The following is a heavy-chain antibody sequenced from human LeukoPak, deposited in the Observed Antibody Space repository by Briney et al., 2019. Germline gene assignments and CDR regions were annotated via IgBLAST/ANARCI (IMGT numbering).Heavy chain of an antibody. J-gene: IGHJ4*02. CDR2: IIPIFGTA. V-gene: IGHV1-69*13. CDR3: ARDAVWFGESTYFDY. Sequence: ASVKVSCKASGGTFSNYAISWVRQAPGQGLEWMGGIIPIFGTANYAQKFQGRVTITADESTSTAYMELSSLRSEDTAVYYCARDAVWFGESTYFDYWGQGTLVTVSS. CDR1: GGTFSNYA. D-gene: IGHD3-10*01.